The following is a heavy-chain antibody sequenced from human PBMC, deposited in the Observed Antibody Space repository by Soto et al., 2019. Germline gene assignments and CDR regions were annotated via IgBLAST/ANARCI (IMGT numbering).Heavy chain of an antibody. J-gene: IGHJ6*01. V-gene: IGHV4-59*08. D-gene: IGHD3-10*01. CDR1: GGSISSYY. CDR2: VHHSWGS. Sequence: QVQLQESGPGLVKPSETLSLSCTVSGGSISSYYWSWFRQSPGKRMEWIGYVHHSWGSSYNPSLHSRFAISRATVKSQLSMRVTSVTATDTAVNYCARQGFGPLPGLVDVWGQGTTVTVSS. CDR3: ARQGFGPLPGLVDV.